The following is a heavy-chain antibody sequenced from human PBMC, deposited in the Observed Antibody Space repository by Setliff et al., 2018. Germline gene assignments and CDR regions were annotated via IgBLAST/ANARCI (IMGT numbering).Heavy chain of an antibody. Sequence: SETLSLTCTVSGGSIRSGDHYWNWIRQHPGKGLEWLGYIWKSVSTFYNPSLTSRITMSVDTSRNLFSMELASVTAADTAIYYCARKMRMSGRGHWYFDVWGRGTLVTVSS. V-gene: IGHV4-31*03. CDR1: GGSIRSGDHY. CDR3: ARKMRMSGRGHWYFDV. CDR2: IWKSVST. J-gene: IGHJ2*01.